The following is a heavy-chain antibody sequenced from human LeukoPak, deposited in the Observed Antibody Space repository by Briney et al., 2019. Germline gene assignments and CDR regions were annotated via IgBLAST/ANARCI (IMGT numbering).Heavy chain of an antibody. CDR3: AKVVVGDDFWSGYYSDY. Sequence: GGSLRLSCAASGFTFSSYWMSWVRQAPGKGLEWVSAISGSGGSTYYADSVKGRFTISRDNSKNTLYLQMNSLRAEDTAVYYCAKVVVGDDFWSGYYSDYWGQGTLVTVSS. D-gene: IGHD3-3*01. CDR1: GFTFSSYW. J-gene: IGHJ4*02. CDR2: ISGSGGST. V-gene: IGHV3-23*01.